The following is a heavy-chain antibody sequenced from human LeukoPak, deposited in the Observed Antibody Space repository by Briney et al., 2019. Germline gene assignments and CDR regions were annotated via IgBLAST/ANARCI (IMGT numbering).Heavy chain of an antibody. CDR2: IVVGSGNT. CDR3: AADPALAAAGTGWGD. J-gene: IGHJ4*02. Sequence: ASVKVSCKASGFTFTSSAMQWVRQARGQRLVWIGWIVVGSGNTNYAQKFQERVTITRDMSTSTAYMELSSLRSEDTAVYYCAADPALAAAGTGWGDWGQGTLVTVSS. V-gene: IGHV1-58*02. D-gene: IGHD6-13*01. CDR1: GFTFTSSA.